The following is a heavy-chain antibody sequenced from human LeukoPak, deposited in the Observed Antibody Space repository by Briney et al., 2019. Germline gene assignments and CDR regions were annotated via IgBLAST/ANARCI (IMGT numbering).Heavy chain of an antibody. CDR2: IRYDGSNK. J-gene: IGHJ3*02. V-gene: IGHV3-30*02. CDR1: GFTFSSYG. D-gene: IGHD1-14*01. Sequence: GGSLRLSCAASGFTFSSYGMHWVRQAPGKGLEWVAFIRYDGSNKYYADSVKGRFTISRDNSKNTLYLQMNSLRAEDTAVYYCAKVPSTGYDAFDIWGQGTMVTVSS. CDR3: AKVPSTGYDAFDI.